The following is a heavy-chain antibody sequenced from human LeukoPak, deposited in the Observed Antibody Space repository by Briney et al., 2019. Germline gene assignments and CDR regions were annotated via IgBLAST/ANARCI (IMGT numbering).Heavy chain of an antibody. J-gene: IGHJ4*02. CDR2: ISYDGSNK. V-gene: IGHV3-30-3*01. CDR3: ARGAKSSGSYYYY. CDR1: GFTFSSYA. D-gene: IGHD3-10*01. Sequence: PGGSLRLSCAASGFTFSSYAMHWVRQAPGKGLEWVAGISYDGSNKYYADSVKGRFTISRDNSKNTLYLQMNSLRAEDTAVYYCARGAKSSGSYYYYWGQGTLVTVSS.